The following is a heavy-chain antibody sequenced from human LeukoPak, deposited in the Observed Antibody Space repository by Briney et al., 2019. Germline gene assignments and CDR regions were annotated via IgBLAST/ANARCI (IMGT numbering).Heavy chain of an antibody. J-gene: IGHJ4*02. CDR3: TRHDYLTSGYNF. Sequence: SGTLSLTCAVSGDSVNSPYWWTWVRQPPGKGLEWIGEIYPIGNPNYNSSLEGRVTISMDRSKNQFSLLLNSVTAADTAIYYCTRHDYLTSGYNFWGQGALVTVSS. V-gene: IGHV4/OR15-8*02. CDR2: IYPIGNP. CDR1: GDSVNSPYW. D-gene: IGHD5-24*01.